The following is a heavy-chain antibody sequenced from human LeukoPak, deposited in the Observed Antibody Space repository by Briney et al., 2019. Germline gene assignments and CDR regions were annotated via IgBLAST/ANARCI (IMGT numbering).Heavy chain of an antibody. CDR1: GYTFTSYG. CDR3: ARGLGSYGYDY. D-gene: IGHD5-18*01. Sequence: ASVKVSCKASGYTFTSYGISWVRQAPGQGLEWMGWISAYNGNTNYAQKLQGRVTMTTDISTSTAYMELRSLRSDVTAVYYCARGLGSYGYDYWGQETLVTVSS. V-gene: IGHV1-18*01. CDR2: ISAYNGNT. J-gene: IGHJ4*02.